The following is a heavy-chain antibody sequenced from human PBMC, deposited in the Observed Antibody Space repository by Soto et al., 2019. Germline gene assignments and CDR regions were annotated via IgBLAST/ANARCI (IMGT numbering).Heavy chain of an antibody. CDR2: ISAYNGNT. J-gene: IGHJ4*02. D-gene: IGHD3-3*01. Sequence: ASVKVSCKASGYTFTSYAISWVRQAPGQGLEWMGWISAYNGNTNYAQKLQGRVTMTTDTSTSTAYMELRSLRSDDTAVYYCARGGGITIFGVGFDYWGQGTLVTVSS. V-gene: IGHV1-18*04. CDR1: GYTFTSYA. CDR3: ARGGGITIFGVGFDY.